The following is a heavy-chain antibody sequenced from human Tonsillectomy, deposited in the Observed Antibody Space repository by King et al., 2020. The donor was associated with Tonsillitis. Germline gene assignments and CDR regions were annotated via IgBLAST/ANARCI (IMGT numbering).Heavy chain of an antibody. CDR2: IYPGDSDT. CDR3: ARSLGPYGGWVDFDY. CDR1: GYSFTSYW. J-gene: IGHJ4*02. Sequence: QLVQSGAEVKKPGESLKISCKGSGYSFTSYWIDWVRQTPGKGLEWMGIIYPGDSDTRYSPPFQGQVTISADKSISTAYLQWSSLKAPDTAMYYCARSLGPYGGWVDFDYWGQGTLVTVSS. V-gene: IGHV5-51*01. D-gene: IGHD3-10*01.